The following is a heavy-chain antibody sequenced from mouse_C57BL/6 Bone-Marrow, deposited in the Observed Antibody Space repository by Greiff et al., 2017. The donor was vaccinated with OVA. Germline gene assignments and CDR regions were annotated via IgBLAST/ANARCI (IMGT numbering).Heavy chain of an antibody. J-gene: IGHJ3*01. V-gene: IGHV1-4*01. CDR3: ASGYDGCAY. CDR2: INPSSGYT. CDR1: CYTFTSST. D-gene: IGHD2-2*01. Sequence: HVHLTPSWADLARPCASVQMSFKASCYTFTSSTMHWVKQRPGPVLEWICYINPSSGYTKYNQKFKDKATLTADKSSSTAYMQLSSLTSEDSAVYYCASGYDGCAYWGKGTLVTVSA.